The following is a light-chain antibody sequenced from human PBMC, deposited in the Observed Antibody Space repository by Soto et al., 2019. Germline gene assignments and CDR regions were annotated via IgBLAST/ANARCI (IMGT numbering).Light chain of an antibody. CDR3: QQYDSLPRT. CDR1: QDISHH. V-gene: IGKV1-33*01. J-gene: IGKJ1*01. CDR2: DAF. Sequence: DIQMTQSPSSLSASVGDRVTITCQASQDISHHLAWYQQKPGKAPKLLIYDAFNLETGVPSRFSGRGSGTDFTFPISSLQPEDIATYYCQQYDSLPRTFGQGTKVEIQ.